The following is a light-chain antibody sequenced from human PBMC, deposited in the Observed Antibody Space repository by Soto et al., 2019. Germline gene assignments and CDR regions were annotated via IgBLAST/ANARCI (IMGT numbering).Light chain of an antibody. V-gene: IGKV1-33*01. CDR2: DAS. CDR3: QQYDNHPPYT. Sequence: DIQMTQSPSSLSASVGDRVTITCQASQDISNYLNWYQQKPGKAPKLLIYDASNLETGVPSRFSRSGSGTDFTFTISSLQPEDIATYYCQQYDNHPPYTFGQGTKLEIK. J-gene: IGKJ2*01. CDR1: QDISNY.